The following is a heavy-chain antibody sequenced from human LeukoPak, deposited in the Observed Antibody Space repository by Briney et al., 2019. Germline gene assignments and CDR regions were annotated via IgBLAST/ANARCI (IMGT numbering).Heavy chain of an antibody. CDR3: VRDLTSGARFDY. J-gene: IGHJ4*02. V-gene: IGHV3-30*04. CDR2: ISSDGNTK. CDR1: GFTFTDYA. Sequence: PGTSLRLSCVGSGFTFTDYAIHWLRQAPGKGMESVAFISSDGNTKFYVDSVKGRITISRDNFRNTVSLEVSTLRPEDTALYYCVRDLTSGARFDYWGQGTQVTVSS. D-gene: IGHD3-9*01.